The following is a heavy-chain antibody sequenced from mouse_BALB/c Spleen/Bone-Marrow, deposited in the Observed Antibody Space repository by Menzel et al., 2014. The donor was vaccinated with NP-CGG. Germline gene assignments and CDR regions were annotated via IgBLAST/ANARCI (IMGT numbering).Heavy chain of an antibody. V-gene: IGHV1S22*01. Sequence: LQQSGSELVRPGASVKLSCKASGYTFTSYWMHWVKQRHGQGLEWIGNIYPGSGSTNYDEKLKSKGTLTVDPSSSTAYMHLSSLTSEDSAVYYCTRERHYYGYVGAMDYWGQGTSVTVSS. J-gene: IGHJ4*01. D-gene: IGHD1-2*01. CDR2: IYPGSGST. CDR3: TRERHYYGYVGAMDY. CDR1: GYTFTSYW.